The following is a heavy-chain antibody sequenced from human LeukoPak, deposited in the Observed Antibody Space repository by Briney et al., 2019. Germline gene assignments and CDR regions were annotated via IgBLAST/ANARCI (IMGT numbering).Heavy chain of an antibody. CDR1: GGSISSSNYY. CDR2: IYYSGST. CDR3: AGSYYYYMDV. J-gene: IGHJ6*03. Sequence: SETLSLTCTVSGGSISSSNYYWGWIRQPPGKGLEWIGSIYYSGSTYYNPSLKSRVTISVDTSKNQFSLKLSSVTAADTAVYYCAGSYYYYMDVWGKGTTVTVSS. V-gene: IGHV4-39*01.